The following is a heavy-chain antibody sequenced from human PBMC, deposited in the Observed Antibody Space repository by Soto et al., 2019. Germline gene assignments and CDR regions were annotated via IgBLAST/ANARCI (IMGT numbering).Heavy chain of an antibody. CDR1: GGTFSSYA. Sequence: GASVTVSCKASGGTFSSYASSWVRQAPGQGLEWMGGIIPIFGTANYAQKFQGRVTITADESTSTAYMELSSLRSEDTAVYYCARARRGYYYDSSGYYYPIDYWGQGTLVTVSS. CDR3: ARARRGYYYDSSGYYYPIDY. V-gene: IGHV1-69*13. D-gene: IGHD3-22*01. CDR2: IIPIFGTA. J-gene: IGHJ4*02.